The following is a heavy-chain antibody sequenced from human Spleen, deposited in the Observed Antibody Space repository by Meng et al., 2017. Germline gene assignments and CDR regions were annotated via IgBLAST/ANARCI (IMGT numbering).Heavy chain of an antibody. CDR2: INIYNGIT. CDR3: ATRGNPYLDR. V-gene: IGHV1-18*04. Sequence: ASVKVSCKVSDYTPLSDGFSWVRQAPGQGLQWMGWINIYNGITNYGRNFQGRVTLTTDTSTSTGYMELRSLTSDDTAVYYCATRGNPYLDRWGQGTLVTVSS. CDR1: DYTPLSDG. J-gene: IGHJ4*02.